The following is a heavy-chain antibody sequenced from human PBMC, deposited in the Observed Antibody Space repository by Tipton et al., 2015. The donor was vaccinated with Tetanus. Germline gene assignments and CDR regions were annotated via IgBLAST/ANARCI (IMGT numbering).Heavy chain of an antibody. CDR1: GFTFRSYA. CDR3: ARRGLGQSYYFDY. J-gene: IGHJ4*02. V-gene: IGHV3-23*01. Sequence: SLRLSCAASGFTFRSYAMSWVRQAPGKGLEWVSGISESGDVTHYAGSVRGRFTISRDNSKNTLYLQINSLRAEDTAMYYCARRGLGQSYYFDYWGLGTLVTVSS. D-gene: IGHD3-10*01. CDR2: ISESGDVT.